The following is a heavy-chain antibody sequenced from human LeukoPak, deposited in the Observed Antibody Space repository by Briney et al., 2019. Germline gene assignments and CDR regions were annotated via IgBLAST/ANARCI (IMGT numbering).Heavy chain of an antibody. J-gene: IGHJ4*02. D-gene: IGHD3-22*01. CDR2: ITGDGSRT. Sequence: GGSLRLSCAASGFTFSAYWMHWVRQAPGKGLVWVSRITGDGSRTNYADSVKGRFTISRDSAKNTLYLQMNSLRAEDTAVYYCARQYYYDSSGYYPFDYWGQGTLVTVSS. CDR3: ARQYYYDSSGYYPFDY. V-gene: IGHV3-74*01. CDR1: GFTFSAYW.